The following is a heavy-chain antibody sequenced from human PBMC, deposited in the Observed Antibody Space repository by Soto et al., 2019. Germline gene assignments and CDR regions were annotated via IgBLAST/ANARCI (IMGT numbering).Heavy chain of an antibody. V-gene: IGHV3-11*01. J-gene: IGHJ4*02. Sequence: GSLRLSCAASGFTFSDHYMAWFRQSPERGLEWLAYISHRSLTIYHARSVKDRFTISRDDATDSLYLQMNSLRVEDTAVYFCARGGGSSPFDYWGQGTVVTVSS. CDR3: ARGGGSSPFDY. CDR2: ISHRSLTI. CDR1: GFTFSDHY. D-gene: IGHD6-6*01.